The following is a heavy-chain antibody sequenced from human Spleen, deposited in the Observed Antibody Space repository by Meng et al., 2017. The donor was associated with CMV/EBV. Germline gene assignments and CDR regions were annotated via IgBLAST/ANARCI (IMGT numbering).Heavy chain of an antibody. CDR3: ARDSLPQYYYDTRGPLDY. CDR1: GFTFSSYW. Sequence: ETLSLTCAASGFTFSSYWMHWVRQIPGKGLVWVSRIDSDGTNTNYADSVKGRFTISRDNAQNSLYLHMSSLRVEDTAIYYCARDSLPQYYYDTRGPLDYWGQGTRVTVSS. V-gene: IGHV3-74*01. D-gene: IGHD3-22*01. J-gene: IGHJ4*02. CDR2: IDSDGTNT.